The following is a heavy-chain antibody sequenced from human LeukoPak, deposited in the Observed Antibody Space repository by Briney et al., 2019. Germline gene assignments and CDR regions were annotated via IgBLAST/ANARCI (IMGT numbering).Heavy chain of an antibody. CDR1: GFMFSRSW. CDR2: IEQDGSEK. D-gene: IGHD1-26*01. Sequence: GGSLRLSCAASGFMFSRSWMSWIRQAPGKRLEWVANIEQDGSEKYYVDSVKGRFTISRDNSKNTLYLQMNSLRAEDTAVYYCARDKYSGSYSYDYWGQGTLVTVSS. J-gene: IGHJ4*02. CDR3: ARDKYSGSYSYDY. V-gene: IGHV3-7*01.